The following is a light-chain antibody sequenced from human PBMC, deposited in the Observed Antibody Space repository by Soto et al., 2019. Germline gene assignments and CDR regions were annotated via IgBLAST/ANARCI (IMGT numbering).Light chain of an antibody. CDR2: QVT. CDR1: TRDIAGYNY. J-gene: IGLJ1*01. Sequence: QSVLTQPASVSGSLGQSITISCTGTTRDIAGYNYISWYQQLPGKAPKLMIYQVTIRPSGISNRFSGSKSGNTASLTISGLQAADEADYYCTSYTRSPHYVFGTGTKVTVL. CDR3: TSYTRSPHYV. V-gene: IGLV2-14*01.